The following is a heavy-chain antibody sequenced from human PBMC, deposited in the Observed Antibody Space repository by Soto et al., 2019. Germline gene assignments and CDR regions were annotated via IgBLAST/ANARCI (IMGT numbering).Heavy chain of an antibody. V-gene: IGHV2-26*01. CDR3: ARIWGPYYYYGMDV. CDR1: GFSLSNARMG. D-gene: IGHD7-27*01. J-gene: IGHJ6*02. Sequence: QVTLKESGPVLVKPTETLTLTCTVSGFSLSNARMGVSWIRQPPGKALEWLAHIFSNDEKSYSTSLKSRLTTSKDTSKSRVVLTMTNMDPVDTATYYCARIWGPYYYYGMDVGGQGTTFTVSS. CDR2: IFSNDEK.